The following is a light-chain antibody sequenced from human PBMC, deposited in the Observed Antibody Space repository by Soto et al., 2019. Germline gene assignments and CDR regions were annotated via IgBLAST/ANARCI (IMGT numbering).Light chain of an antibody. CDR3: GTWDSSVSAGFYV. CDR2: ENT. J-gene: IGLJ1*01. CDR1: SSNIGNNY. V-gene: IGLV1-51*02. Sequence: QSVLTQPPSVSAAPGQKVTISCSGSSSNIGNNYVSWYQQLPGTAPKLLIYENTKRPSGIHDRFSGSKSGTSANLGITGLQSGDEADYYCGTWDSSVSAGFYVFGTGTKLTVL.